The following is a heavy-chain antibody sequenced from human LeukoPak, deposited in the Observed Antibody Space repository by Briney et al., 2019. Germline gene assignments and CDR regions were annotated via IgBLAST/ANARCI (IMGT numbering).Heavy chain of an antibody. Sequence: SETLSLTCTVSGGSISSGDYYRSWLRQPPGKGLEWSGYIYYSGSTYYNPSLKSRVTISVDTSKNQFSLKLSSVTAADTAVYYCASRRYCTNGVCNLDAFDIWGQGTMVTVSS. CDR3: ASRRYCTNGVCNLDAFDI. CDR1: GGSISSGDYY. D-gene: IGHD2-8*01. J-gene: IGHJ3*02. CDR2: IYYSGST. V-gene: IGHV4-30-4*01.